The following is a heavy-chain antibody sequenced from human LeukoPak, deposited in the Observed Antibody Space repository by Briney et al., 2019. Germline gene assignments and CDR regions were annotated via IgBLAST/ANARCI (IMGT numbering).Heavy chain of an antibody. CDR1: VFTDRSIY. J-gene: IGHJ4*02. V-gene: IGHV3-66*02. Sequence: GRTLRLSCAASVFTDRSIYTGWVREAPGKGLEGGSVISSGGSTYYATSVKGRCTISRDNSKSTLYLQMNSLRAEDTAVYYCTRSLAVVGVTVKSFDYWGQGTLVTVSS. D-gene: IGHD2-21*01. CDR3: TRSLAVVGVTVKSFDY. CDR2: ISSGGST.